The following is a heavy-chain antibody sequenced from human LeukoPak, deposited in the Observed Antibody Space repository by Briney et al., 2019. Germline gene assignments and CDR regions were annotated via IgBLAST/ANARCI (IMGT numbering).Heavy chain of an antibody. J-gene: IGHJ4*02. CDR2: INTGGSTT. V-gene: IGHV3-74*01. Sequence: GGSLRLSCAASGFTFSNDWMHWVRQAPGKGLVWVSCINTGGSTTTYADSVKGRFTISRDNAKNTLYLQMNSLRVEDTAVYYCARGRGGSYHYWGQGTLVTVSS. CDR3: ARGRGGSYHY. D-gene: IGHD1-26*01. CDR1: GFTFSNDW.